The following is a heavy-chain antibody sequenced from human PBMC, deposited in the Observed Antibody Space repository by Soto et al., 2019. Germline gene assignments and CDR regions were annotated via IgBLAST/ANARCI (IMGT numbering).Heavy chain of an antibody. Sequence: GASVKVSCKASGGTFSSYTISWVRQAPGQGLEWMGRIIPILGITNYAQKFQGRVTITADESTSTAYMELSSLRSEDTAVYYCARPRYCSGGSCWNWFDPWGQGTLVTVSS. J-gene: IGHJ5*02. CDR2: IIPILGIT. D-gene: IGHD2-15*01. V-gene: IGHV1-69*02. CDR3: ARPRYCSGGSCWNWFDP. CDR1: GGTFSSYT.